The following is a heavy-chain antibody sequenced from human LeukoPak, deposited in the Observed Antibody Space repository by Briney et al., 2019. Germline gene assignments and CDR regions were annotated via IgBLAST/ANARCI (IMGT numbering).Heavy chain of an antibody. CDR1: GGSFSGYS. Sequence: PSETLSLTCAVYGGSFSGYSWSWIRQPPGKGLEWIGEVNHSGSTNYNPSLKSRVTIPVDTSKNQFSLKLSSVTAADTAVFYCARGSGRYDILTGHTVNWFDPWGQGTLVTVSS. D-gene: IGHD3-9*01. CDR2: VNHSGST. CDR3: ARGSGRYDILTGHTVNWFDP. J-gene: IGHJ5*02. V-gene: IGHV4-34*01.